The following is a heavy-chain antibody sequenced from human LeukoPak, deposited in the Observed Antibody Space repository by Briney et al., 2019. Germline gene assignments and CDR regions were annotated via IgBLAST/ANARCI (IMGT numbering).Heavy chain of an antibody. Sequence: GGFLRLSCAASGFNFDDYVMSWVRQAPGKGLGWVSGINWNGGSRGYADSVKGRFTISRDNAKNSLYLQMNSLRAEDTALYYCARSRHSYDSSGFPHYWGQGTLVTVSS. D-gene: IGHD3-22*01. V-gene: IGHV3-20*04. J-gene: IGHJ4*02. CDR2: INWNGGSR. CDR1: GFNFDDYV. CDR3: ARSRHSYDSSGFPHY.